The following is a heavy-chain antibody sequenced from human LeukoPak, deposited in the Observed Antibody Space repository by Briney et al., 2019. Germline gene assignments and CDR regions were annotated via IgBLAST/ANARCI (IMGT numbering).Heavy chain of an antibody. V-gene: IGHV3-30*04. CDR1: GFTFSSYA. Sequence: HAGGSLRLSCAASGFTFSSYAMHWVRQAPGKGLEWVAVISYDGSNKYYADSVKGRFTISRDNSKNTQYLQMNSLRAEDTAVYYCARVPGRSGQDFVDYWGQGTLVTVSS. CDR2: ISYDGSNK. D-gene: IGHD6-19*01. CDR3: ARVPGRSGQDFVDY. J-gene: IGHJ4*02.